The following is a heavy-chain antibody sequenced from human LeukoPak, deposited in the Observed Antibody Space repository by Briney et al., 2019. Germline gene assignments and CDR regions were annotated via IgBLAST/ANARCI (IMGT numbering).Heavy chain of an antibody. D-gene: IGHD6-19*01. J-gene: IGHJ5*02. CDR3: ARGYIAVAGTNWFDP. CDR2: ISSSSSTI. V-gene: IGHV3-48*02. Sequence: GGSMRLSCAASGYTFSGYSMNWVRQAPGKGLEWVSYISSSSSTIYYADSVKGRFTISRDNAKNSLYLQMNSLRDEDTAVYYCARGYIAVAGTNWFDPWGQGTLGTVSS. CDR1: GYTFSGYS.